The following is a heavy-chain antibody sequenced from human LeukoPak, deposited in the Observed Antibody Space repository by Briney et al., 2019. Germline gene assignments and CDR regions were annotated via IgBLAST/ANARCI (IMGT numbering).Heavy chain of an antibody. J-gene: IGHJ4*03. Sequence: SETLSLTCTVSGGSISSSNYYWAWIRQPPGKGLEWIGSIYYSGSTYYNPSLKSRVTISVDTSKNQFSLKLSSVTAADTAVYYCARHGTNGPFDYWGQGTTVTVSS. CDR2: IYYSGST. CDR1: GGSISSSNYY. D-gene: IGHD1-1*01. V-gene: IGHV4-39*01. CDR3: ARHGTNGPFDY.